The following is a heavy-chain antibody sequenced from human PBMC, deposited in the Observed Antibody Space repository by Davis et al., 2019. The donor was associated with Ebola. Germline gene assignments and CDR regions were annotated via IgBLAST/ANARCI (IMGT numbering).Heavy chain of an antibody. Sequence: ASVKVSCKASAYTFTSYDINWVRQATVQGLEWMGCINPNSGNTAYAQKFQGRVTMTRNISISTAYMELSSLKSADAAIYFCARARSACRTALAVWGQGSTVTVSS. J-gene: IGHJ6*02. CDR2: INPNSGNT. V-gene: IGHV1-8*01. D-gene: IGHD1-14*01. CDR1: AYTFTSYD. CDR3: ARARSACRTALAV.